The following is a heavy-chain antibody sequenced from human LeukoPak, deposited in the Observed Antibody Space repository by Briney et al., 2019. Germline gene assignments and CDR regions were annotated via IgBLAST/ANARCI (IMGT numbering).Heavy chain of an antibody. Sequence: SETLSLTCTVSGGSISSYYWSWIRQPPGKGLEWIGYIYYSGSTNYNPSLKSRVTISVDTSKNQFSLKLSSVTAADTAVYYCARDLGPPHITIFGVVTSGPVDYWGQGTLVTVSS. CDR3: ARDLGPPHITIFGVVTSGPVDY. CDR1: GGSISSYY. D-gene: IGHD3-3*01. J-gene: IGHJ4*02. CDR2: IYYSGST. V-gene: IGHV4-59*01.